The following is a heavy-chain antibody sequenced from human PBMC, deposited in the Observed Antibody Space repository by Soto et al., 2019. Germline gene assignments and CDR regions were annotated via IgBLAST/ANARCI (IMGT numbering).Heavy chain of an antibody. D-gene: IGHD2-2*02. CDR1: GGSISSGGYY. Sequence: NPSETLSLTCTVSGGSISSGGYYWSWIRQHPGKGLEWIGYIYYSGSTYYNPSLKSRVTIPVDTSKNQFSLKLSSVTAADTAVYYCARGEVVVVPAAISPHDAFDIWGQGTIVTVSS. J-gene: IGHJ3*02. V-gene: IGHV4-31*03. CDR2: IYYSGST. CDR3: ARGEVVVVPAAISPHDAFDI.